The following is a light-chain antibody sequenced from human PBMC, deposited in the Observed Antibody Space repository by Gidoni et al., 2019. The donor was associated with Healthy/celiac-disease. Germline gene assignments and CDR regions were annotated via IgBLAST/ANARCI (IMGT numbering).Light chain of an antibody. CDR1: QSMSSD. J-gene: IGKJ2*01. V-gene: IGKV1-39*01. Sequence: DIQMTQSPSSLSASVGDRVTITCRASQSMSSDLNWYQQKPGKAPTLLIYAASSLQSGVPSRFIGSGSGTDFTLTISSLRPEDFATYYCQQRYSTPRTFGQXTKLKIK. CDR3: QQRYSTPRT. CDR2: AAS.